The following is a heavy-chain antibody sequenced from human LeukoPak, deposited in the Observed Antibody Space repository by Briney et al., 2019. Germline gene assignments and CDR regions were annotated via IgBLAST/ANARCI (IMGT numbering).Heavy chain of an antibody. V-gene: IGHV3-30*03. J-gene: IGHJ4*02. CDR3: ARDQGGVGY. D-gene: IGHD3-16*01. CDR2: ISYDGSNK. CDR1: GFTFSSYG. Sequence: GGSLRLSCAASGFTFSSYGMHWVRQAPGKGLEWVAVISYDGSNKYYADSVTGRFTISRYNSKNTLYLQMNSLRADDTAVYYCARDQGGVGYWGQGTLVTVSS.